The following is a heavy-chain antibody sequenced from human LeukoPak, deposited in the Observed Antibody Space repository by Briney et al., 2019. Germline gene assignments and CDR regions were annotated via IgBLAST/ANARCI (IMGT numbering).Heavy chain of an antibody. CDR3: ARSVGATPLDY. V-gene: IGHV5-51*01. CDR2: IYPSDSET. CDR1: GYSFINYW. J-gene: IGHJ4*02. Sequence: GESLKISCKGSGYSFINYWIGWVRQMPGKGLEWMGIIYPSDSETTYSPSFQGQVTISADKSISTAYPQWSSLTASDTAMYYCARSVGATPLDYWGQGTPVTVSS. D-gene: IGHD1-26*01.